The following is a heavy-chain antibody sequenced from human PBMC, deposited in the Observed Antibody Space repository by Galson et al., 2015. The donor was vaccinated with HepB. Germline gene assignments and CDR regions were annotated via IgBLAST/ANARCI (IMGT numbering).Heavy chain of an antibody. Sequence: SVKVSCKASGYTFTGYYMHWVRQAPGQGLEWMGWINPNSGGTNYAQKFQGRVTMTRDTSISTAYMELSRLRSDDTAVYYCARAYYYDSSGYLGSARVKYYFDYWGQGTLVTVSS. D-gene: IGHD3-22*01. CDR3: ARAYYYDSSGYLGSARVKYYFDY. V-gene: IGHV1-2*02. CDR2: INPNSGGT. CDR1: GYTFTGYY. J-gene: IGHJ4*02.